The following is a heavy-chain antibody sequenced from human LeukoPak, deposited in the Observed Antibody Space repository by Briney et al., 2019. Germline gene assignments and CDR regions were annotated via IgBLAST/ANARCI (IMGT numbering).Heavy chain of an antibody. CDR2: IKQDGSEK. D-gene: IGHD6-19*01. CDR3: ARTSSGWYLSYYYFDY. V-gene: IGHV3-7*03. J-gene: IGHJ4*02. CDR1: GFTFSSYW. Sequence: GGSLRLSCAVSGFTFSSYWMSWVRQAPQKGREGVANIKQDGSEKYYVDSVKGRFTISRDNAKNSLYLQMNSLRAEDTAVYYCARTSSGWYLSYYYFDYWGQGTLVTVSS.